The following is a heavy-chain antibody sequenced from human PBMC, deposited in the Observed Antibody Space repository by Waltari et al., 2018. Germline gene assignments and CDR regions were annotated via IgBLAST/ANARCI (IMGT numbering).Heavy chain of an antibody. CDR1: GHSRSKSA. J-gene: IGHJ4*02. V-gene: IGHV3-30*15. Sequence: QVQLVGSGGGVVQPGRTLRPPCGASGHSRSKSAVYWVRQAPGKGLEWVGVTSPDGFNKYYADSVQGRFTISRDRSLQMSALRSEDTAVYYCARGGSDRAPLDYWGRGTLVTVSS. CDR3: ARGGSDRAPLDY. CDR2: TSPDGFNK. D-gene: IGHD1-1*01.